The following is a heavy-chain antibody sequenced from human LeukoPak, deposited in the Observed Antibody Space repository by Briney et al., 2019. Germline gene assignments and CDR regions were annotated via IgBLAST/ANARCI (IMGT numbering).Heavy chain of an antibody. V-gene: IGHV3-7*01. CDR3: ARGHDYGGNGDDY. CDR1: GFTFSSYW. D-gene: IGHD4-23*01. Sequence: GRSLRLSCAASGFTFSSYWMSWVRQAPGKGLEWVANIKQDGSEKYYVDSVKGRFTISRDNAKNSLYLQMNSLRAEDTAVYYCARGHDYGGNGDDYWGQGTLVTVSS. CDR2: IKQDGSEK. J-gene: IGHJ4*02.